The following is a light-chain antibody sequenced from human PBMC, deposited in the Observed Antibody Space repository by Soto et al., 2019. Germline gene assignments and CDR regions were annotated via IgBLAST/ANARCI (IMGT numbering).Light chain of an antibody. V-gene: IGLV2-23*01. J-gene: IGLJ2*01. CDR3: SSYAGAVA. Sequence: QSALTQPASVSGSPGQSITISCTGTSGDVGTYNLVSWYQHHPGKAPKLMIYEGRNRPSGVSHRFSGSQSGNTAALTISGLQAEDEADYYCSSYAGAVAFGGGTKLTVL. CDR2: EGR. CDR1: SGDVGTYNL.